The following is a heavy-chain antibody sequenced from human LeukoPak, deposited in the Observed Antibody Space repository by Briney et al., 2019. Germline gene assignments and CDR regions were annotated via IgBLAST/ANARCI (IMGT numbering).Heavy chain of an antibody. CDR1: GFTFNSYA. J-gene: IGHJ4*02. D-gene: IGHD5-24*01. Sequence: GGSLRLSCAASGFTFNSYAMSWVRQAPGKGLEWVSTISGNGGSTYYADSVKGRFTISRDNSKNSLYLQMNSLRAEDTALYYCAKDKSRDGYNQYYFDYWGQGTLVTVSS. V-gene: IGHV3-23*01. CDR3: AKDKSRDGYNQYYFDY. CDR2: ISGNGGST.